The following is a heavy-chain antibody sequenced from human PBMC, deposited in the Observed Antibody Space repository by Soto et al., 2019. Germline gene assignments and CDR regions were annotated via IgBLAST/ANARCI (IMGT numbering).Heavy chain of an antibody. CDR3: AHTHIGLPQPLVFDP. J-gene: IGHJ5*02. Sequence: QITLTESGPPLVKPTQTLTLTCTFSGFSLNKTEMGVAWIRQPPGEALEWLALIYWDDDKRYNPSLTTRLTITKHPSNSQVFLEMTDVHPVDTATYFCAHTHIGLPQPLVFDPWGQGTLVTLSS. V-gene: IGHV2-5*02. CDR2: IYWDDDK. D-gene: IGHD2-8*01. CDR1: GFSLNKTEMG.